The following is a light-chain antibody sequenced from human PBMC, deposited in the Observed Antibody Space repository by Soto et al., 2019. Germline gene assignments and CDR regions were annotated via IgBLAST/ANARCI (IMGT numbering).Light chain of an antibody. Sequence: QSVLTQPASVSGSPGQSITSSCTGTSSDVGGYNYVSWYQQHPGKAPKLMIYEVSNRPSGVSNRFSGSKSGNTASLTISGLQAEDEADYYCSSYTSSSTVFGGGTKLTVL. CDR3: SSYTSSSTV. CDR1: SSDVGGYNY. CDR2: EVS. J-gene: IGLJ3*02. V-gene: IGLV2-14*01.